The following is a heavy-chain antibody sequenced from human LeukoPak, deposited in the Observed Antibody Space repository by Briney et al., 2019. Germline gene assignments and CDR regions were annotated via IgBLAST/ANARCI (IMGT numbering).Heavy chain of an antibody. Sequence: GGSLRLSCAASGFTFSSYAMSWVRQAPGKGLEWVSAISGSGGSTYYADSVKGRFTISRDNSKHTLYLQMNSLRAEDTAVYYCAKDGHGGSSRHGMDVWGQGTTVTVSS. CDR2: ISGSGGST. D-gene: IGHD4-23*01. J-gene: IGHJ6*02. CDR1: GFTFSSYA. CDR3: AKDGHGGSSRHGMDV. V-gene: IGHV3-23*01.